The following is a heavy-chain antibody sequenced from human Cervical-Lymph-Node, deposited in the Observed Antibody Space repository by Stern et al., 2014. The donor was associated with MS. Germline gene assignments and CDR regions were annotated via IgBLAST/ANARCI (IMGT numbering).Heavy chain of an antibody. D-gene: IGHD3-22*01. CDR2: IRSRANTYAT. V-gene: IGHV3-73*01. J-gene: IGHJ3*02. Sequence: EVQLEESGGGLVQPGGSLKLSCAASGFNFNVSGIHWVRQAPGQGLEWIGRIRSRANTYATTYAASMTGRFIISRDDSRNTTYLQLNSLKTEDTAVYYCANTGSYYDRSGAYYSGDFDIWGRGTGVTVSS. CDR3: ANTGSYYDRSGAYYSGDFDI. CDR1: GFNFNVSG.